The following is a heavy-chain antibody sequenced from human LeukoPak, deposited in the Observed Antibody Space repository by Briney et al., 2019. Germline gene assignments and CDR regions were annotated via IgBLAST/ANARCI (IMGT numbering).Heavy chain of an antibody. CDR2: IYYSGST. CDR3: ARVASSSWLWEPFDY. Sequence: SSETLSLTCTVSGGSISSSSYYWGWIRQPPGKGLEWIGSIYYSGSTYYNPSLKSRVTISVDTSKNQFSLKLSSVTAADTAVYYCARVASSSWLWEPFDYWSQGTLVTVSS. V-gene: IGHV4-39*07. CDR1: GGSISSSSYY. J-gene: IGHJ4*02. D-gene: IGHD6-13*01.